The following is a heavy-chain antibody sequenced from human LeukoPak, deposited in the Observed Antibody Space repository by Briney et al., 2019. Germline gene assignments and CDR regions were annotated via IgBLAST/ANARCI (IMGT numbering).Heavy chain of an antibody. J-gene: IGHJ4*02. CDR2: IYYSGST. V-gene: IGHV4-34*01. CDR3: ARQQSCSGGTCYFYFDS. D-gene: IGHD2-15*01. Sequence: SETLSLTCAVYGGSFSGYYWSWIRQPPGKGLEWIGSIYYSGSTYYNPSLKSRVTISLDTSQNQFSLKLSSVTAADTAVYYCARQQSCSGGTCYFYFDSWGQGTLVTVSS. CDR1: GGSFSGYY.